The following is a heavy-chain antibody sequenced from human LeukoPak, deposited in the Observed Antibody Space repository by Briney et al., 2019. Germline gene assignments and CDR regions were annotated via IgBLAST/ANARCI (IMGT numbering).Heavy chain of an antibody. D-gene: IGHD6-13*01. J-gene: IGHJ4*02. CDR3: ASSSSCHTAFDY. CDR1: GGSFSGYY. V-gene: IGHV4-59*01. Sequence: SETLSLTCAVYGGSFSGYYWSWIRQPPGKGLEWIGYIYYSGSTNYNPSLKSRVTISVDTSKNQFSLKLSSVTAADTAVYYCASSSSCHTAFDYWGQGTLVTVSS. CDR2: IYYSGST.